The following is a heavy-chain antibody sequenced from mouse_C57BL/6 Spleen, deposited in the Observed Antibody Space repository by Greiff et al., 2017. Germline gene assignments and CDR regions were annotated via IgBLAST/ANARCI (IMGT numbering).Heavy chain of an antibody. D-gene: IGHD2-4*01. CDR1: GYTFTSYW. CDR2: IYPGSGST. J-gene: IGHJ3*01. Sequence: QVQLQQPGAELVKPGASVKMSCKASGYTFTSYWITWVKQRPGQGLEWIGDIYPGSGSTNYNEKFKSKATLTVDTSSSTAYMQLSSLTSEDSAVYYCAREGYYDYVRCAYWGQGTLVTVSA. V-gene: IGHV1-55*01. CDR3: AREGYYDYVRCAY.